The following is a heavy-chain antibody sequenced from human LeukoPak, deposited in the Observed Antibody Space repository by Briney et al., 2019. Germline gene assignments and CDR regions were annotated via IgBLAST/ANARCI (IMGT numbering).Heavy chain of an antibody. CDR1: GFTFSSYA. Sequence: GGSLRLSCAASGFTFSSYAMGWVRQAPGKGLEWVSAISGSGGSTYYADSVKGRFTISRDNSKNTLYLQMNSLRAEDTAVYYCAKDGSWNGGYFDYWGQGTLVTVSS. J-gene: IGHJ4*02. D-gene: IGHD3-3*01. CDR3: AKDGSWNGGYFDY. CDR2: ISGSGGST. V-gene: IGHV3-23*01.